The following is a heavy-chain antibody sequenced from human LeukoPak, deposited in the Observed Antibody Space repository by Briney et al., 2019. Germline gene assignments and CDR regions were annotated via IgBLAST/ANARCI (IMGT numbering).Heavy chain of an antibody. CDR1: GFTFGTFG. CDR3: ARDVRYCSSTSCYPDY. D-gene: IGHD2-2*01. Sequence: PGGSLRLSCAASGFTFGTFGMHWVRQAPGKGLEWVAFISYDGSNKYYADSVKGRFTISRDNSKNTLYLQMNSLRAEDTAVYYCARDVRYCSSTSCYPDYWGQGTLVTVSS. J-gene: IGHJ4*02. V-gene: IGHV3-30*03. CDR2: ISYDGSNK.